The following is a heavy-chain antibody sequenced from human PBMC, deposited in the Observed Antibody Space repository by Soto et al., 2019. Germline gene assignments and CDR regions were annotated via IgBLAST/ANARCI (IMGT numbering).Heavy chain of an antibody. J-gene: IGHJ6*03. CDR3: ARRWGIVATPLVRVYYYMDV. V-gene: IGHV3-11*01. D-gene: IGHD5-12*01. Sequence: GGSLRLSCAASGFTFSDYYMSWIRQAPGKGLEWVSYISSSGSTIYYADSVKGRFTISRDNAKNSRYLQMNSLRAEDTAVYYCARRWGIVATPLVRVYYYMDVWGKGTTVTVSS. CDR2: ISSSGSTI. CDR1: GFTFSDYY.